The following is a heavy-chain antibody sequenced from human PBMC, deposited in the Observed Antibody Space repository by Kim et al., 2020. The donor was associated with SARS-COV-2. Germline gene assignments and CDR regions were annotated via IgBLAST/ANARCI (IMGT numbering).Heavy chain of an antibody. V-gene: IGHV1-2*02. CDR1: GYTFTGYY. CDR2: INPNSGGT. Sequence: ASVKVSCKASGYTFTGYYMHWVRQAPGQGLEWMGWINPNSGGTNYAQKFQGRVTMTRDTSISTAYMELSRLRSDDTAVYYCARDIGFLTTAKPEYNWFDPWGQGTLVTFSS. J-gene: IGHJ5*02. D-gene: IGHD2-2*01. CDR3: ARDIGFLTTAKPEYNWFDP.